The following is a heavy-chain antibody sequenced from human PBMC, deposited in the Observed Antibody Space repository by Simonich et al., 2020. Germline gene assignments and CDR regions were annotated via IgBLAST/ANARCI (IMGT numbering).Heavy chain of an antibody. CDR1: GFTLSSYA. Sequence: QVQLVESGGGVVQPGRSLSLSCAASGFTLSSYAMHWVRQAPGKGIEWWAVISNDGSNKYYADSVKGRFTISRDNSKNTLYLQMNSLRAEDTAVYYCAREDLTGDAFDIWGQGTMVTVSS. V-gene: IGHV3-30*07. CDR2: ISNDGSNK. J-gene: IGHJ3*02. CDR3: AREDLTGDAFDI. D-gene: IGHD7-27*01.